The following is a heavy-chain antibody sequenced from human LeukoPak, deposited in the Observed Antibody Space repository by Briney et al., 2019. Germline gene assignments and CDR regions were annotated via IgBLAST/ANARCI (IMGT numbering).Heavy chain of an antibody. D-gene: IGHD6-13*01. CDR1: GFTFSGYS. J-gene: IGHJ4*02. V-gene: IGHV3-23*01. Sequence: PGGSLRLSCAASGFTFSGYSMNWVRQAPGKGLEWVSGISDSGGNTYYVDSVKGRFTISRDTSKNTLYLQMNSLRAEDSAVYYCAKAFAGSSSWFGDWGQGTLVTVSS. CDR3: AKAFAGSSSWFGD. CDR2: ISDSGGNT.